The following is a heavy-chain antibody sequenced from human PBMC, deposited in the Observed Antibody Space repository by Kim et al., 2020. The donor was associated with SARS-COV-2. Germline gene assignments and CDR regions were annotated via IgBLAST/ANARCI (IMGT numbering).Heavy chain of an antibody. CDR3: ARDYGDRY. CDR1: GFTFSDYW. V-gene: IGHV3-7*01. Sequence: GGSLRLSCAASGFTFSDYWMAWVRQAPGKGLEWVANIKPDGSNAYYVGSVKGRFTISRDNAENSLYLQMNSLRVEDTAVYYCARDYGDRYWGQGTLVTVSS. J-gene: IGHJ4*02. D-gene: IGHD4-17*01. CDR2: IKPDGSNA.